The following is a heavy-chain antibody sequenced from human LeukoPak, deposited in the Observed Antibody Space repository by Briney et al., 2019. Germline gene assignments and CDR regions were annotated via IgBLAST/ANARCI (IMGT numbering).Heavy chain of an antibody. Sequence: KSGGSLRLSCAASGLRFSTAWMGWVRQAPGKGLEWVGRIKSKSDDGTAVYTAPVKGRFTISRDDSKDTLYLQMNSLKTEDTAVYYCTTDVDGGLGHWGQGTLVTVSS. CDR1: GLRFSTAW. CDR2: IKSKSDDGTA. CDR3: TTDVDGGLGH. J-gene: IGHJ4*02. V-gene: IGHV3-15*01. D-gene: IGHD3-16*01.